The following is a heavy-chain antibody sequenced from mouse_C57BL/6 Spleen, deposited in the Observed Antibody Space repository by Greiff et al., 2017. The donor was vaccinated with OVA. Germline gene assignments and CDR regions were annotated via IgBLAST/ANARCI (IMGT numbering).Heavy chain of an antibody. Sequence: EVQQQSGPELVKPGASVKISCKASGYTFTDYYMNWVKQSHGKSLEWIGDINPNNGGTSYNQKFKGKATLTVDKSSSTAYMELRSLTSEDSAVYYCAGYDGSMDYWGQGTSVTVSS. CDR2: INPNNGGT. D-gene: IGHD2-12*01. J-gene: IGHJ4*01. CDR3: AGYDGSMDY. V-gene: IGHV1-26*01. CDR1: GYTFTDYY.